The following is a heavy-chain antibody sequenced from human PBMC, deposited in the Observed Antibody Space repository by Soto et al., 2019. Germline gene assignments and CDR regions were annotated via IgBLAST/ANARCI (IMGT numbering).Heavy chain of an antibody. CDR2: ISPHNGNA. Sequence: ASGKVSSKTSGYPFSRHPPSLVRRAPGQGLERMGWISPHNGNARYAQKFQDRVTMTADTAVSTVYMELRSLRSDAPAVFYCARDRSGWYDFWGQGTLVTVAS. CDR1: GYPFSRHP. J-gene: IGHJ4*02. D-gene: IGHD6-19*01. CDR3: ARDRSGWYDF. V-gene: IGHV1-18*01.